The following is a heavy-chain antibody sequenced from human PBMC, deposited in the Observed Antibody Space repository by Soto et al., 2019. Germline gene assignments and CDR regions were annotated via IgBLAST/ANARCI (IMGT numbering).Heavy chain of an antibody. D-gene: IGHD1-1*01. CDR1: GFIFSSYG. CDR3: AKSVYNWNDGFFDY. J-gene: IGHJ4*02. V-gene: IGHV3-30*18. CDR2: ISYDGINK. Sequence: QVQLVESGGGVVQPGRSLRLSCAACGFIFSSYGMHWVRQAPGKGLEWVAVISYDGINKYYSDSVKGRFTISRDNSKNTLYLQMNSLRAEDTAVYYCAKSVYNWNDGFFDYWGQGTLVTVSS.